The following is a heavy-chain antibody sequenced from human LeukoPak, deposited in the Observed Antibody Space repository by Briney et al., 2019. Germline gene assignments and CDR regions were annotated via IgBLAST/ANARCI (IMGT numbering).Heavy chain of an antibody. CDR3: ARASITMVRGVPDAFDI. Sequence: GASVKVSCKASGGTFSSYAISWVRQAPGQGLEWMGRINPNSGGTNYAQKFQGRVTMTRDTSISTAYMELSRLRSDDTAVYYCARASITMVRGVPDAFDIWGQGTMVTVSS. V-gene: IGHV1-2*06. J-gene: IGHJ3*02. CDR2: INPNSGGT. CDR1: GGTFSSYA. D-gene: IGHD3-10*01.